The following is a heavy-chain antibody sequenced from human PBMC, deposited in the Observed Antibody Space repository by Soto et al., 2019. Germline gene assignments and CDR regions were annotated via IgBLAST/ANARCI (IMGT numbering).Heavy chain of an antibody. Sequence: ASETLSLTCAVYGGSFSGYYWSWIRQPPGKGLEWIGEINHSGSTNYNPSLKSRVTISVDTSKNQFSLKLSSETAADTAVYYCARGRMLLWFGENYGMDVWGQGTTVTVSS. D-gene: IGHD3-10*01. CDR2: INHSGST. CDR1: GGSFSGYY. V-gene: IGHV4-34*01. CDR3: ARGRMLLWFGENYGMDV. J-gene: IGHJ6*02.